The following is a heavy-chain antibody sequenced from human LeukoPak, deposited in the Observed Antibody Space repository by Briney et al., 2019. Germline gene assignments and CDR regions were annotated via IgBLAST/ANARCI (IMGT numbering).Heavy chain of an antibody. CDR1: GGSISGYY. V-gene: IGHV4-59*01. Sequence: SETLSLTCTVSGGSISGYYWSWIRQPPGKGLEWIGLIHYSGSTNYNPSLKSRVTISVDTSKNQFSLKLSSLTAADTAVYYCARYGSGSYHFDYWGQGTLVTVSS. CDR2: IHYSGST. CDR3: ARYGSGSYHFDY. J-gene: IGHJ4*02. D-gene: IGHD3-10*01.